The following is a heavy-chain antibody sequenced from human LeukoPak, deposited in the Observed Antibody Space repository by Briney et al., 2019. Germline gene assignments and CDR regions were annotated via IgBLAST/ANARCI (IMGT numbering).Heavy chain of an antibody. CDR2: IYTSGST. D-gene: IGHD3-10*01. CDR1: GGSITSGSYY. CDR3: TREVEGYSYASGRFLHFDP. V-gene: IGHV4-61*02. Sequence: SETLSLTCTVSGGSITSGSYYYIWIRQPAGKGLEWIGRIYTSGSTSYNPSLKNQVTISMDTSKNQFSLRLSSVTAADTAVYYCTREVEGYSYASGRFLHFDPWGQGTLVTVSS. J-gene: IGHJ5*02.